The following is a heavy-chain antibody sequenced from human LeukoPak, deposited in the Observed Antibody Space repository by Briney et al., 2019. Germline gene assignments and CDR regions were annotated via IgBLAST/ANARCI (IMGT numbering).Heavy chain of an antibody. CDR2: INGGGDII. Sequence: GGSLRLSCAASSFTFSDYYMSWVRQAPGKGLEWVSYINGGGDIIYYADSVKGRFTISRDSAKNSLYLQMNSLRAEDTAVYYCARDLDSSSSLRHNWFDPWGQGTLVTVSS. D-gene: IGHD6-6*01. CDR1: SFTFSDYY. J-gene: IGHJ5*02. CDR3: ARDLDSSSSLRHNWFDP. V-gene: IGHV3-11*04.